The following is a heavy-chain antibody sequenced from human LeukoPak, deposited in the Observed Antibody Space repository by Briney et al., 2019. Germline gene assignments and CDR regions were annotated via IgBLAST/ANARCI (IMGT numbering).Heavy chain of an antibody. CDR1: GFTFSSYS. V-gene: IGHV3-21*01. CDR3: AKFFHDSSGYSSY. D-gene: IGHD3-22*01. J-gene: IGHJ4*02. CDR2: ISSSSSYI. Sequence: GGSLRLSCAASGFTFSSYSMNWVRQAPGKGLEWVSSISSSSSYIYYADSVKGRFTISRDNAKNSLYLQMNSLRAEDTAVYYCAKFFHDSSGYSSYWGQGTLVTVSS.